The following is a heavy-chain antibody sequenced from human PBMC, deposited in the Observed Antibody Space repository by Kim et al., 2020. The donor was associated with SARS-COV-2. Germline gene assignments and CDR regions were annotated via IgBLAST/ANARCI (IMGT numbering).Heavy chain of an antibody. Sequence: SVKVSCKASGFTFTSSAVQWVRQARGQRLEWIGWIVVGSGNTNYAQKFQERVTITRDMSTSTAYMELSSLRSEDTAVYYCAAAQLEPTDNIYYYGMDVWGQGTTVTVSS. D-gene: IGHD1-1*01. J-gene: IGHJ6*02. V-gene: IGHV1-58*01. CDR2: IVVGSGNT. CDR1: GFTFTSSA. CDR3: AAAQLEPTDNIYYYGMDV.